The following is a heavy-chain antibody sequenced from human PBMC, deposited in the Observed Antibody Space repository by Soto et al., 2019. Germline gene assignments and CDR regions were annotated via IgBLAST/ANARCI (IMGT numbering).Heavy chain of an antibody. CDR2: ISYDGSNK. V-gene: IGHV3-33*05. CDR1: GCTVSSYG. J-gene: IGHJ3*02. D-gene: IGHD3-10*01. CDR3: ARDRELDYYGSGAPRSFDI. Sequence: GGSLRLSCAASGCTVSSYGMSWVHQAPGKGLEWVAVISYDGSNKYYADSVKGRFTISRDNAKNSLYLQMNSLRAEDTAVYYCARDRELDYYGSGAPRSFDIWGQGTMVTVSS.